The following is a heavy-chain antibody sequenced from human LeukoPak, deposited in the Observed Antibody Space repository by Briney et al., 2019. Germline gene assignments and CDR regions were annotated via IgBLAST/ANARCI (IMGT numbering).Heavy chain of an antibody. CDR3: ARFGYCSSTSCPDDAFDI. D-gene: IGHD2-2*03. J-gene: IGHJ3*02. Sequence: PSETLSLTCTVSGGSISSYYWSWIRQPPGKGLEWIGEINHSGSTNYNPSLKSRVTISVDTSKNQFSLKLSSVTAADTAVYYCARFGYCSSTSCPDDAFDIWGQGTMVTVSS. V-gene: IGHV4-34*01. CDR1: GGSISSYY. CDR2: INHSGST.